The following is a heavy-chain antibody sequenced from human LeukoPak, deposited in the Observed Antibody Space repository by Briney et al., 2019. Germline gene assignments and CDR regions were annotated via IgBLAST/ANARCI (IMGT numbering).Heavy chain of an antibody. Sequence: SETLSLTCSVSGDSISIYYWSWIRQPPGKGLEWIGYIYNSGSTNYNPSLKSRVTISVDTSKNQFSLKLSSVTAADTAVYYCARGRVGTTGTYWGQGTLVTVSS. V-gene: IGHV4-59*12. CDR1: GDSISIYY. D-gene: IGHD1-1*01. CDR3: ARGRVGTTGTY. CDR2: IYNSGST. J-gene: IGHJ4*02.